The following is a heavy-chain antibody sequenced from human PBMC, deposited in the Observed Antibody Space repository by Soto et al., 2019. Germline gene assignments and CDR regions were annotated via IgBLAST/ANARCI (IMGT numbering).Heavy chain of an antibody. D-gene: IGHD3-3*01. CDR2: LSSTGGST. CDR3: AKDQGFLEWIPQGGLDV. CDR1: GFTFRKYV. Sequence: EVQLLESGGGLAQPGGSRRLSCEVSGFTFRKYVMTWVRQAPGKGLEWVSSLSSTGGSTYYADSVKGRFTVSRDNSKNTLFLQMNSLRAEDTATYYCAKDQGFLEWIPQGGLDVWGPGTTVAVSS. V-gene: IGHV3-23*01. J-gene: IGHJ6*02.